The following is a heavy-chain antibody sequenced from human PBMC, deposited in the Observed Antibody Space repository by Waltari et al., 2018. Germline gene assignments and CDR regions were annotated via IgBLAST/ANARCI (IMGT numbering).Heavy chain of an antibody. CDR1: GFSTDYW. J-gene: IGHJ4*02. V-gene: IGHV3-74*03. CDR3: TTNPGY. Sequence: EVQLVESGGGLVQPGGSQRLSCAASGFSTDYWLDWVRQAPGKGLVWVSRMKTDGTSITYADSVKGRFTISRDSAKNTYYLQMNGLRAEDTAVYYCTTNPGYWGQGTLVTVSS. CDR2: MKTDGTSI.